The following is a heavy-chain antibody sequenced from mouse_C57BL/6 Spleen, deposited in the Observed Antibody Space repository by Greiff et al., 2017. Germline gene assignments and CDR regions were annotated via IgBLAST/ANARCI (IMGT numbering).Heavy chain of an antibody. CDR3: ARLDSSGYFDY. D-gene: IGHD3-2*02. V-gene: IGHV2-2*01. J-gene: IGHJ2*01. CDR2: IWSGGST. CDR1: GFSLTSYG. Sequence: VQLVESGPGLVQPSQSLSITCTVSGFSLTSYGVHWVRQSPGKGLEWLGVIWSGGSTDYNAAFISRLSISKDNSKSQVFFKMNSLQADDTAIYYCARLDSSGYFDYWGQGTTLTVSS.